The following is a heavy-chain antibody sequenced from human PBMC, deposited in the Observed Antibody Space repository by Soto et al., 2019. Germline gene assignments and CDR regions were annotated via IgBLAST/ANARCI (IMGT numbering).Heavy chain of an antibody. CDR1: GGSISSGGYS. J-gene: IGHJ6*02. CDR3: ARAYDTRRYYYGMDV. V-gene: IGHV4-30-2*01. D-gene: IGHD3-9*01. Sequence: SETLSLTCAVSGGSISSGGYSWSWIRQPPGKGLGWIGYIYHSGSTYYNPSLKSRVTISVDRSKNQFSLKLSSVTAADTAVYYCARAYDTRRYYYGMDVWGQGTTVTVSS. CDR2: IYHSGST.